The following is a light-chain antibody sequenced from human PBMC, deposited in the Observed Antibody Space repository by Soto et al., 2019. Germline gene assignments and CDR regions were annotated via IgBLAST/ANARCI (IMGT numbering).Light chain of an antibody. CDR1: QSISSY. V-gene: IGKV1-39*01. J-gene: IGKJ1*01. Sequence: DIPMTQSPSSLSASVGDRVTITCRASQSISSYLNWYQQKPGKAPKLLIYAASSLQSGVPSRFSDSGSGTDFPLTISSLQPEDCATYYCQQSCSTPPWTVGQGTGVEIK. CDR3: QQSCSTPPWT. CDR2: AAS.